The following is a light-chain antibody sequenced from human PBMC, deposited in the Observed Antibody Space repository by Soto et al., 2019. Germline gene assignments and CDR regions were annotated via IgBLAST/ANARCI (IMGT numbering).Light chain of an antibody. V-gene: IGKV2-28*01. CDR3: QQFSSYPLT. CDR2: DAS. Sequence: DIVMTQSPLSLPVTPGEPASISCRSSQSLLHSNGYNYLDWYQQKPGKAPKLLIYDASNLETGVPSRLSGSGSGTDFTFTISRLEPEDFAVYYCQQFSSYPLTFGGGTKVDIK. J-gene: IGKJ4*01. CDR1: QSLLHSNGYNY.